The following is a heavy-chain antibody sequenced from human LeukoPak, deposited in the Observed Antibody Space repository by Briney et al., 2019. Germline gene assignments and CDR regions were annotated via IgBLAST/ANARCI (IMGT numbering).Heavy chain of an antibody. CDR3: ARDRSDAFDF. J-gene: IGHJ3*01. V-gene: IGHV1-2*06. CDR1: GYTFTGYH. Sequence: ASAKVSCKAFGYTFTGYHIHWVRQAPGQGLEWMGRIYSNSGGTNYAQKFQGRVTMTRDTSISTAYMELSRLRSDDTAVYYCARDRSDAFDFWGQGTMVTVSS. CDR2: IYSNSGGT.